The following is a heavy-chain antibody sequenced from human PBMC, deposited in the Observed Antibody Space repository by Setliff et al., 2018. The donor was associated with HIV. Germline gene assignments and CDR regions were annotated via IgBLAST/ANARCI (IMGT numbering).Heavy chain of an antibody. CDR2: IYYSGST. D-gene: IGHD3-10*01. Sequence: SEPLSLTSTVSGGSISSSSYYWGWIRQPPGKGLEWIGSIYYSGSTYYNPSLKSRVTISVDTSKNQFSLKLSSVTAADTAVYYCARAIRLLSRGSGSHHAFDIWGQGTMVTVSS. CDR3: ARAIRLLSRGSGSHHAFDI. V-gene: IGHV4-39*07. CDR1: GGSISSSSYY. J-gene: IGHJ3*02.